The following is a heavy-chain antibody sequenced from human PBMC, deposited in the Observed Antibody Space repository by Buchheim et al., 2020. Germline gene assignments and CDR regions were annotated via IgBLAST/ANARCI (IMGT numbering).Heavy chain of an antibody. CDR2: IYYRGRT. CDR1: GGSIRSGDYY. CDR3: ASLVFGDSSGLNDY. V-gene: IGHV4-30-4*01. Sequence: QVQLQESGPELVKPSQTLSLTCTVSGGSIRSGDYYWSWIRQPPGKGLEWIGYIYYRGRTYYNPSLKSRVTISVDTSKNQFFLQLSSVTAADTAVYYCASLVFGDSSGLNDYLGQRTL. J-gene: IGHJ4*02. D-gene: IGHD3-22*01.